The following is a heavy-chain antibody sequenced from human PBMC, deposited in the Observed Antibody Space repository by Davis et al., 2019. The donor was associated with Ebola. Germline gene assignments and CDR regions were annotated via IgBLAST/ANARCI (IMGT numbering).Heavy chain of an antibody. V-gene: IGHV3-7*03. CDR3: ARDGSYYDFWSGYFDV. CDR1: GFTFSSYA. Sequence: GGSLRLSCAASGFTFSSYAMSWVRQAPGKGLEWVANIKQDGSEEYYVDSVKGRFTISRDNAKNSLYLQMNSLRAEDTAVYYCARDGSYYDFWSGYFDVWGQGTTVTVSS. J-gene: IGHJ6*02. CDR2: IKQDGSEE. D-gene: IGHD3-3*01.